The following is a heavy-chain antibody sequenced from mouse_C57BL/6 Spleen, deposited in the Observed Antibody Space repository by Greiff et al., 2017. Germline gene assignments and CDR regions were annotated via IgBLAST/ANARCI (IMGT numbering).Heavy chain of an antibody. D-gene: IGHD4-1*02. Sequence: VQLQQSGPVLVKPGASVKMSCKASGYTFTDYYMNWVKQSHGKSLEWIGVINPYNGGTSYNQKFKGKATLTVDKSSSTAYMELNSLTSEASAVYYCARGGWATGPREYYAMGYWGQGSSVTVSS. V-gene: IGHV1-19*01. CDR1: GYTFTDYY. CDR2: INPYNGGT. J-gene: IGHJ4*01. CDR3: ARGGWATGPREYYAMGY.